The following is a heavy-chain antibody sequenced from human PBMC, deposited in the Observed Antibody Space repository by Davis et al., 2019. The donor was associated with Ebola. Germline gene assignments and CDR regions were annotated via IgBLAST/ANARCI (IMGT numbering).Heavy chain of an antibody. V-gene: IGHV4-39*01. CDR1: GGSISSSSYY. Sequence: PSETLSLTCTVSGGSISSSSYYWGWIRQPPGKGLEWIGSIYYSGSTYYNPSLKSRVTISVDTSKNQFSLKLSSVTAADTAVYYCARQLLYDSSGYYLGYYFDYWGQRTLVTVSS. D-gene: IGHD3-22*01. CDR3: ARQLLYDSSGYYLGYYFDY. CDR2: IYYSGST. J-gene: IGHJ4*02.